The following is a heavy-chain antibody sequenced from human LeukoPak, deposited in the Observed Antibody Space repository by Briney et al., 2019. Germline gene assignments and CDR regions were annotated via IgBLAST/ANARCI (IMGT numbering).Heavy chain of an antibody. J-gene: IGHJ5*02. CDR1: GYSISSGYY. CDR2: IYHSGST. Sequence: KSSETLSLTCTVSGYSISSGYYWGWIRQPPGKGLEWIGSIYHSGSTYYNPSLKSRVTISVDTSKNQFSLKLSSVTAADTAVYYCARSFYRRSGKYWFDPWGQGTLVTVSS. CDR3: ARSFYRRSGKYWFDP. D-gene: IGHD3-10*01. V-gene: IGHV4-38-2*02.